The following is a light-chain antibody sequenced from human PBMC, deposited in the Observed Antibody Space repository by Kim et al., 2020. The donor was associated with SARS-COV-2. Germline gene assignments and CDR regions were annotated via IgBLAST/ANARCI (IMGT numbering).Light chain of an antibody. CDR3: QAWDSGTVV. V-gene: IGLV3-1*01. J-gene: IGLJ2*01. CDR1: KLGEKY. Sequence: SYELTQPPSVSVSPGQTVTLTCSGDKLGEKYSCWYQQRSGQSPILLIYQDFKRPSGIPERFSGSNFGDTATLTISGTQTGDEADYYCQAWDSGTVVFGEGTQLT. CDR2: QDF.